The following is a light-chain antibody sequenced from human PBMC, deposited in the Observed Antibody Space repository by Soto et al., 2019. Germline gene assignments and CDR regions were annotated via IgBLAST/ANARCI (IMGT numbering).Light chain of an antibody. CDR3: SSYTISSTWV. J-gene: IGLJ3*02. V-gene: IGLV2-14*01. CDR2: DVT. CDR1: SSDVGGYNY. Sequence: HSALTQPASVSGSPGQSITISCTGTSSDVGGYNYVSWYQQHPGKAPKLIIYDVTNRPSGVSNRFSGSKSGNTASLTISGLQAEDEADYYCSSYTISSTWVFGGGTKLTVL.